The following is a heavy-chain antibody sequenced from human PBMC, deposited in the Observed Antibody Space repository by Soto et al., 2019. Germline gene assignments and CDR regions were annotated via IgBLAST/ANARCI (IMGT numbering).Heavy chain of an antibody. J-gene: IGHJ6*04. Sequence: QVHLVQSGAEVKKPGASMKFSCEASGYTFTSSEINWVRQAPGHGLEWMGSMNPNSGVSDSAQKFQGRVTMTRYTYENKAYLELGGPTSDDTAVSFLARANVVAAIDAGILSNYDSWLDDWGKWTILTVSA. CDR2: MNPNSGVS. CDR1: GYTFTSSE. V-gene: IGHV1-8*01. D-gene: IGHD5-12*01. CDR3: ARANVVAAIDAGILSNYDSWLDD.